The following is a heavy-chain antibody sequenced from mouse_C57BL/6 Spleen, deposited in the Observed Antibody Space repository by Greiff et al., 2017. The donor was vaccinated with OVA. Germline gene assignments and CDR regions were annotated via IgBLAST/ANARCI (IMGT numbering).Heavy chain of an antibody. Sequence: QVQLKQPGTELVKPGASVKLSCKASGYTFTSYWMHWVKQRPGQGLEWIGNINPSNGGTNYNEKFKSKATLTVDKSSSTAYMQLSSLTSEDAAVYYCARSTWDDAMDYWGQGTSVTVSS. CDR1: GYTFTSYW. CDR3: ARSTWDDAMDY. CDR2: INPSNGGT. V-gene: IGHV1-53*01. J-gene: IGHJ4*01. D-gene: IGHD4-1*01.